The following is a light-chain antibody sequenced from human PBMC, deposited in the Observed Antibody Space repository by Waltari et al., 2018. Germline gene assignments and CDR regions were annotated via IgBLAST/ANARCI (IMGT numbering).Light chain of an antibody. CDR2: GNS. CDR1: SSNIGAGYD. V-gene: IGLV1-40*01. CDR3: QSYDSSLSGYI. Sequence: QSVLTPPPSVSGAPGQTVTISCTGSSSNIGAGYDVHWYQQFPGTAPKLLIYGNSNRPSGVPDRFSGSKAGTSASLAITGLQAEGEADYDCQSYDSSLSGYIFGPVTTVTVL. J-gene: IGLJ1*01.